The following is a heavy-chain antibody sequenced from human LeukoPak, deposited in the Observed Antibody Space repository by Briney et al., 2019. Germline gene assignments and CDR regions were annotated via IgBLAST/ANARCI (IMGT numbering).Heavy chain of an antibody. Sequence: GGSLRLSCAASGFTFDDYAMHWVRQAPGKGLEWVSLISWDGGSTYYADSVKGRFTISRDNSKNSLYLQMNSLRAEDTALYYCAKDNGGYYDSSGSIDYWGQGTLVTVSS. D-gene: IGHD3-22*01. CDR3: AKDNGGYYDSSGSIDY. V-gene: IGHV3-43D*03. J-gene: IGHJ4*02. CDR1: GFTFDDYA. CDR2: ISWDGGST.